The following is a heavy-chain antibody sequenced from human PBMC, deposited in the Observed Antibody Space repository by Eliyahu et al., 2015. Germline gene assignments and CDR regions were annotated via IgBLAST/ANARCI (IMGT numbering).Heavy chain of an antibody. CDR2: IFFTVAT. J-gene: IGHJ6*03. CDR3: ARHRLDHNYPRALYYYYMDV. V-gene: IGHV4-39*01. D-gene: IGHD1-1*01. CDR1: GDSMDSDIYY. Sequence: QVQMQESGPGLVKPSETLSLTCAVSGDSMDSDIYYWGWFRQPPGRGPEWIGTIFFTVATSYSSSLKSRITLSVDTSSNQYSLRLTSVTAADTAVYYCARHRLDHNYPRALYYYYMDVWGTGTTVTVSS.